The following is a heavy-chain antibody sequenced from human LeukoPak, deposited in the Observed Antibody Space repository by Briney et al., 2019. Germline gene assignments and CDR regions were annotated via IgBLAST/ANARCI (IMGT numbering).Heavy chain of an antibody. D-gene: IGHD3-22*01. V-gene: IGHV1-18*04. Sequence: ASVKVSCKAPGYSFISFDVNWVRQAPGQGLERMGWISGYDGHTNYAQKFQGRVTMTTDTSTSTAYMELRSLRSDDTAVYYCARDEKYDSSGYIGDPWGQGTLVTVSS. CDR1: GYSFISFD. CDR2: ISGYDGHT. J-gene: IGHJ5*02. CDR3: ARDEKYDSSGYIGDP.